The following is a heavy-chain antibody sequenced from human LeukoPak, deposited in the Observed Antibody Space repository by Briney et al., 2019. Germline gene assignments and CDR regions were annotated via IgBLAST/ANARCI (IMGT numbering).Heavy chain of an antibody. D-gene: IGHD2-15*01. CDR1: GFTFSSYA. CDR3: AEERGVVAAAPDY. Sequence: PGGSLRLSCAASGFTFSSYALSWVRQAPGKGLEWVSGITGSGLSTYYADSVKGRFTISRDNSKNTLYLQMNSLRAEDTAVYYCAEERGVVAAAPDYWGQGTLVTVSS. J-gene: IGHJ4*02. V-gene: IGHV3-23*01. CDR2: ITGSGLST.